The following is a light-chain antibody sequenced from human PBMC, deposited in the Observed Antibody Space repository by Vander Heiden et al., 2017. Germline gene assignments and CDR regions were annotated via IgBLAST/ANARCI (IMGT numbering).Light chain of an antibody. CDR3: QSADSSGTYSVV. Sequence: SSDLTQPPSVSVSPGQTAKITSSVDVLARQNANWYHQKPGQAPLLLIYSDTTRPSGIPGRFSGSIAGTIVTLTISDVQAEDEADYYCQSADSSGTYSVVFGGGTQLTVL. J-gene: IGLJ2*01. CDR2: SDT. CDR1: VLARQN. V-gene: IGLV3-25*03.